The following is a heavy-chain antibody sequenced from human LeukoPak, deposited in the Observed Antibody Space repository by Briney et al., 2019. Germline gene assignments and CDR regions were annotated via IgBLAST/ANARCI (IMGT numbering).Heavy chain of an antibody. D-gene: IGHD1-26*01. V-gene: IGHV5-51*01. CDR1: GYIFTSYW. J-gene: IGHJ1*01. Sequence: GASLQISCKCSGYIFTSYWIGWVRQLPGKGLEWMGIIYPGDSDTRYSPSFQGQVTISADKSISTAYLQWSSLKASDTAMYYCARHKDLAYSGKYFQHWGQGTLVTVSS. CDR3: ARHKDLAYSGKYFQH. CDR2: IYPGDSDT.